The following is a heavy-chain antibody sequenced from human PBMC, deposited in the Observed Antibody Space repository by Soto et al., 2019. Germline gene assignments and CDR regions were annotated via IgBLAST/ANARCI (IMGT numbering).Heavy chain of an antibody. V-gene: IGHV1-8*01. Sequence: GASVKVSCKASGYTFTSYDINWVRQATGQGLEWMGWMNPNSGNTGYAQKFQGRVTMTRNTSISTAYMELSSLRSEDTAVYYCARGLHTYSYDSSGYPLDYWGQGTLVTVSS. CDR3: ARGLHTYSYDSSGYPLDY. CDR1: GYTFTSYD. CDR2: MNPNSGNT. D-gene: IGHD3-22*01. J-gene: IGHJ4*02.